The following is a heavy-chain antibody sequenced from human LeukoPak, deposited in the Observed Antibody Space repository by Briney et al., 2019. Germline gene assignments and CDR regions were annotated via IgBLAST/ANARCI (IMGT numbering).Heavy chain of an antibody. CDR2: ISIDGNNK. CDR1: GFTFSDYV. CDR3: AKGHYGMDV. Sequence: GGSLRLSCAASGFTFSDYVMHWVRQAPGKGLEWVAVISIDGNNKYYGDSVKGRFTISRDNSKNTLYLQINSLRPEDTAVYYCAKGHYGMDVWGQGTTVTVSS. V-gene: IGHV3-30*18. J-gene: IGHJ6*02.